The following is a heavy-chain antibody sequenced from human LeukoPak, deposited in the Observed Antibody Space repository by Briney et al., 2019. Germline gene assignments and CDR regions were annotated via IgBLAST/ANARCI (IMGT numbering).Heavy chain of an antibody. CDR3: ARDRYDYSNYDAFDI. J-gene: IGHJ3*02. CDR1: GGTFSSYA. Sequence: SVKVSCKASGGTFSSYAISWVRQAPGQGLEWMGGIIPIFGTANYAQKFQGRVTITADESTSTAYMELSSLRSEDTAVYYCARDRYDYSNYDAFDIWGQGTMVTVSS. V-gene: IGHV1-69*13. CDR2: IIPIFGTA. D-gene: IGHD4-11*01.